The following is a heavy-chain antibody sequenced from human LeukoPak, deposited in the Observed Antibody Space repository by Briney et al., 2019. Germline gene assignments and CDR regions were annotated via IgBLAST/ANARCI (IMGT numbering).Heavy chain of an antibody. D-gene: IGHD3-9*01. CDR2: MNPNSGNT. J-gene: IGHJ3*02. V-gene: IGHV1-8*01. CDR3: ARGDNFHDAFDI. Sequence: ASVKASCKASGYTFTSYDINWVRQATGQGLEWMGWMNPNSGNTGYAQKFQGRVTMTRNTSISTAYMELSSLRSEDTAVYYCARGDNFHDAFDIWGQGTMVTVSS. CDR1: GYTFTSYD.